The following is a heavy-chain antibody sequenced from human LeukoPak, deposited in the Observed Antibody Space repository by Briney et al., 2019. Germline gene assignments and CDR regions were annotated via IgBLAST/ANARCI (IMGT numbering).Heavy chain of an antibody. Sequence: SVKVSCKASGGTFSSYTISWVRQAPGQELEWMGRIIPILGIANYAQKFQGRVTITADKSTSTAYMELSSLRSEDTAVYYCAREVTMVRGVIITPYLDYWGQGTLVTVSS. CDR1: GGTFSSYT. CDR3: AREVTMVRGVIITPYLDY. V-gene: IGHV1-69*04. CDR2: IIPILGIA. J-gene: IGHJ4*02. D-gene: IGHD3-10*01.